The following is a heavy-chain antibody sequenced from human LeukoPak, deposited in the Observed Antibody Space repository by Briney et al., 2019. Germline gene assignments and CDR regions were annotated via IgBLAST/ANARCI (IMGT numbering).Heavy chain of an antibody. CDR2: IIPIFGTA. CDR3: ARAHLATVVAPFDY. D-gene: IGHD3-22*01. V-gene: IGHV1-69*05. CDR1: GGTFSSYA. J-gene: IGHJ4*02. Sequence: ASVKVSCKASGGTFSSYAISWVRQAPGQGLEWMGGIIPIFGTANYAQKFEGRVTITTDESTSTAYMELSSLRSEDTAVYYCARAHLATVVAPFDYWGQGTLVTVSS.